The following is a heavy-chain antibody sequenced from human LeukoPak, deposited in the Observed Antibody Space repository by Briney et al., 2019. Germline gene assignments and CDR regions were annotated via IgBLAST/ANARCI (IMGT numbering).Heavy chain of an antibody. D-gene: IGHD3-22*01. CDR2: IYYSGKT. CDR3: ARHGAYYYDSSGYYPNDY. J-gene: IGHJ4*02. Sequence: PSETLSLTCTVSGGSISSSTYYWGWIRQSPGKGLEWIVSIYYSGKTYYNPSLKSRVTMSMDTSKNQFSLKLSSVTAADTAVYYCARHGAYYYDSSGYYPNDYWGQGTLVTVSS. CDR1: GGSISSSTYY. V-gene: IGHV4-39*01.